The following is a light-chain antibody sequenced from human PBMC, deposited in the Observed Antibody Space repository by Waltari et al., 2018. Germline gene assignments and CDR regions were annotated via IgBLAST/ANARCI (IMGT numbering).Light chain of an antibody. J-gene: IGKJ4*01. V-gene: IGKV3-15*01. CDR1: QSVGSF. CDR3: QQYNDWPPLT. CDR2: GAS. Sequence: EVVMTQSPATLSLSLGERATLSCRASQSVGSFLAWYQQKPGQAPRLLIYGASTRATGTPVRFSGSGSGTEFTLTISSLQSEDFAVYYCQQYNDWPPLTFGEGTKVEIK.